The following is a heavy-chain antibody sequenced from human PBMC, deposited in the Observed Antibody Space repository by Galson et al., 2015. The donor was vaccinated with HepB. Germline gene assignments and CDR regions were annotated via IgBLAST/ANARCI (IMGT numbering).Heavy chain of an antibody. V-gene: IGHV3-15*01. D-gene: IGHD2-21*01. J-gene: IGHJ4*02. Sequence: SLRLSCAASGFTFSNTWMTWVRQTPGKGLEWVGRIKSKTDGGTTDYAAPVKGRFIISRDDSKNTLYLQMNSLKIEDTAVYYCTTSGLRDADCWDWGQGSLVTVSS. CDR1: GFTFSNTW. CDR2: IKSKTDGGTT. CDR3: TTSGLRDADCWD.